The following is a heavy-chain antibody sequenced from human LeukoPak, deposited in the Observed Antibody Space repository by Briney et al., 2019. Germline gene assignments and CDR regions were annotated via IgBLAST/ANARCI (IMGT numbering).Heavy chain of an antibody. Sequence: GASVKVSCKASGYTFTSYGISWVRQAPGQGLEWMGWISAYNGNTNYAQKHQGRVTMTTDTSTSTAYMELRSLRSDDTAVYYCARYQQWLGYYYYGMDVWGQGTTVTVSS. D-gene: IGHD6-19*01. J-gene: IGHJ6*02. CDR3: ARYQQWLGYYYYGMDV. V-gene: IGHV1-18*01. CDR2: ISAYNGNT. CDR1: GYTFTSYG.